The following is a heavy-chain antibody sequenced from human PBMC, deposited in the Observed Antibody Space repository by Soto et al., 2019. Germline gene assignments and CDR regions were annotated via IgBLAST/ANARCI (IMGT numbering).Heavy chain of an antibody. CDR1: GGPASSGTTH. Sequence: SETLSSPCTGSGGPASSGTTHWSWPRQPPGKGLEWIGHIYFTGSTNYNPSLKSRVTMSLDTSRNQFSLKLSSVTAADTAVYYCTRGPPRVQWFDPWGLGTLVTVSS. V-gene: IGHV4-61*01. J-gene: IGHJ5*02. CDR3: TRGPPRVQWFDP. CDR2: IYFTGST.